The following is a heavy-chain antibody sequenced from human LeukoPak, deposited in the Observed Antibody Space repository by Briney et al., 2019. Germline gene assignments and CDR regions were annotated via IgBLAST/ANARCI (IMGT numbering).Heavy chain of an antibody. Sequence: GGSLRLSCAASGFTFSSYWMSWVRQAPGKGLEWVANIKQDGSVKYYVDSVKGRFTISRDNAKNSLYLQMNSLRAEDTAVYYCARVSSRFWSGYYTGPFDYWGQGTLVTVSS. CDR1: GFTFSSYW. V-gene: IGHV3-7*01. D-gene: IGHD3-3*01. CDR3: ARVSSRFWSGYYTGPFDY. J-gene: IGHJ4*02. CDR2: IKQDGSVK.